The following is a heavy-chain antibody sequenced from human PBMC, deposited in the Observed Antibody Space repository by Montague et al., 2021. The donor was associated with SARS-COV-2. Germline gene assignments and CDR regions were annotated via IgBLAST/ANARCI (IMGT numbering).Heavy chain of an antibody. CDR2: IWYDGSNE. J-gene: IGHJ4*02. D-gene: IGHD1-26*01. V-gene: IGHV3-33*01. Sequence: SLRLSCAASGFIFSSYGMHWVRQAPGKGLEWVAHIWYDGSNENYXXSLKGRSTISRDNFKNTLYLQMNSLRAEDTAIYYCARGSVGGYYFDYWGQGTLVTVSS. CDR1: GFIFSSYG. CDR3: ARGSVGGYYFDY.